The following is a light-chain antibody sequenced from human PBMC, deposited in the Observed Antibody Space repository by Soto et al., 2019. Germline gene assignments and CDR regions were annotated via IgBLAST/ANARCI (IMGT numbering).Light chain of an antibody. CDR2: AAS. CDR1: QGIDTY. J-gene: IGKJ3*01. V-gene: IGKV1-27*01. Sequence: DIQMTQSPSSLSASVGDRVTITCRASQGIDTYLAWYQQKPGQVPKLLIYAASTLQSGVPSRFSGSGSGTDFTLPISSLQPEDVATYFYHKYTRAPFTFGPGTKVYIK. CDR3: HKYTRAPFT.